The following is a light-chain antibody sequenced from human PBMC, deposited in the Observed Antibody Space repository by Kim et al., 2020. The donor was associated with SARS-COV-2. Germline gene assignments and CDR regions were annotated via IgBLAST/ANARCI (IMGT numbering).Light chain of an antibody. CDR3: QQYYTAPPRT. CDR2: WAS. CDR1: QSVLYSSDNRNY. J-gene: IGKJ1*01. V-gene: IGKV4-1*01. Sequence: DIVMTQSPDSLAVSLGERATINCKSSQSVLYSSDNRNYLAWYQQKPGQPPKLIIYWASARDSGVPDRFSGSGSGTDFTLTISSLQAEDVAVYYCQQYYTAPPRTFGQGTKVDIK.